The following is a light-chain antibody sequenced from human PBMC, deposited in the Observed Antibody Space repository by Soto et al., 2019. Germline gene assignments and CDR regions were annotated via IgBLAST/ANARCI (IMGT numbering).Light chain of an antibody. CDR1: QSVSSSY. V-gene: IGKV3-20*01. CDR3: QQYGNSPPNT. Sequence: EMVLTQSPGTLYLSPGEIATLSCTASQSVSSSYLAWYQQKPGQAPRVLIYGASSRATGIPDRFSGSGSGTEFTLANSRLEPEDFAVYFWQQYGNSPPNTVGQGTKVEIK. CDR2: GAS. J-gene: IGKJ2*01.